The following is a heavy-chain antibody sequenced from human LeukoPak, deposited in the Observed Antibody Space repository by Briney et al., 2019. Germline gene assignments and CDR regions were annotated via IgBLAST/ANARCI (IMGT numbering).Heavy chain of an antibody. V-gene: IGHV3-74*01. CDR2: IESNGLT. CDR3: AREERDGYNYYWYFDL. CDR1: GFTFSSYW. J-gene: IGHJ2*01. D-gene: IGHD5-24*01. Sequence: GGSLRLSCEASGFTFSSYWMHWVRQIPGKGLMWVSRIESNGLTLYADSVRDRFTISRDNGKSTIYLQMNSLRAEDTAVYYCAREERDGYNYYWYFDLWGRGTLVTVSS.